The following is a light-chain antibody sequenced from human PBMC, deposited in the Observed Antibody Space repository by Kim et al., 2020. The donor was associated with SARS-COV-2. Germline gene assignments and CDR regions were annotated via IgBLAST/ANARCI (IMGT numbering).Light chain of an antibody. CDR2: GKN. Sequence: SSELTQDPAVSVALGQTVRLTCQGDSLRSYYASWYQQKPGQAPVLVIYGKNNRPSGIPDRFSGSSSGNTASLTTTGAQAEDEADYYCNSRDSSGNHLVFGGGTKVTVL. CDR3: NSRDSSGNHLV. V-gene: IGLV3-19*01. CDR1: SLRSYY. J-gene: IGLJ2*01.